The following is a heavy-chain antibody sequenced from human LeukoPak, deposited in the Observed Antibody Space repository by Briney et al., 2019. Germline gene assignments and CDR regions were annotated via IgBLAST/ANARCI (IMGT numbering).Heavy chain of an antibody. V-gene: IGHV1-2*02. J-gene: IGHJ4*02. D-gene: IGHD5-24*01. Sequence: ASVTVSCKASGYTFTGYSMHWVRQAPGRGLEWMGWINPNNGGANYAQKFQGRVTMTRDTSISTAYLELSSLRSDDTAVYYCARLPLLLENFDYWGQGTLVTVSS. CDR1: GYTFTGYS. CDR2: INPNNGGA. CDR3: ARLPLLLENFDY.